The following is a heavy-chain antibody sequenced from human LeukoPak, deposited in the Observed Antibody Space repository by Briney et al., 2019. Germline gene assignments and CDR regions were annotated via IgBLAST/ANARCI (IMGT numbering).Heavy chain of an antibody. CDR1: GGSVSSGSYY. Sequence: SETLSLTCTVSGGSVSSGSYYWRWIRQPPGKGLEWIGYIYYSGSTNYNPSLKSRVTISVDTSKNQFSLKLSSVTAADTAVYYCARDADFWSGYYAFDIWGQGTMVTVSS. D-gene: IGHD3-3*01. V-gene: IGHV4-61*01. CDR3: ARDADFWSGYYAFDI. J-gene: IGHJ3*02. CDR2: IYYSGST.